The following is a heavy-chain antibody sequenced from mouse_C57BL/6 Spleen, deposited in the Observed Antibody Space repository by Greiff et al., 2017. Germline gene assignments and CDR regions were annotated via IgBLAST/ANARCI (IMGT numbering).Heavy chain of an antibody. CDR2: ISDGGSYT. Sequence: DVMLVESGGGLVKPGGSLKLSCAASGFTFSSYAMSWVRPTPEKRLEWVATISDGGSYTYYPDNVKGRFTISRDNAKNNLYLQMSHLKSEDTAMYYCAREGSTMITTGRAWFAYWGQGTLVTVSA. D-gene: IGHD2-4*01. CDR1: GFTFSSYA. V-gene: IGHV5-4*01. CDR3: AREGSTMITTGRAWFAY. J-gene: IGHJ3*01.